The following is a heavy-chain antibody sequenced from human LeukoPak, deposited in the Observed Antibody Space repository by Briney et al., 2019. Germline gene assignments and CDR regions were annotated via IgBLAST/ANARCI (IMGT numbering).Heavy chain of an antibody. CDR2: ISAYNGNT. J-gene: IGHJ4*02. D-gene: IGHD2-2*02. Sequence: ASVKVSCKASGYTFTSYGVSWVRQAPGQGLEWMGWISAYNGNTNYAQKLQGRVTMTTDTSTSTAYMELRSLRSDNTALYYCARTCSSSSCYMVHWGQGTLVTVSS. CDR1: GYTFTSYG. CDR3: ARTCSSSSCYMVH. V-gene: IGHV1-18*01.